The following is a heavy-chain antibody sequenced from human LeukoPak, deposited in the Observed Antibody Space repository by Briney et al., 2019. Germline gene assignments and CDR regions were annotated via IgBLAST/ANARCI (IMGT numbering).Heavy chain of an antibody. CDR2: IYYSGST. V-gene: IGHV4-59*08. CDR3: ARNIVGATVYYFDY. CDR1: GGSISSYY. D-gene: IGHD1-26*01. J-gene: IGHJ4*02. Sequence: SETLSLTCTVSGGSISSYYWSWIRQPPGKGLEWIGYIYYSGSTNYNPSLKSRVTISLDTSKNQFSLKLSSVTAADTAVYYCARNIVGATVYYFDYWGQGTLVTVSS.